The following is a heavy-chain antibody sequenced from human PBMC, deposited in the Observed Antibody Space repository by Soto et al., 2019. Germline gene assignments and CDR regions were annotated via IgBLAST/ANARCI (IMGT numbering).Heavy chain of an antibody. CDR2: ISGSGGST. CDR1: GFTFSSSP. V-gene: IGHV3-23*01. Sequence: GGSLRLSCAAPGFTFSSSPMSWVRQAPGKGLEWVSAISGSGGSTYYADSVKGRFTISRDNSKNTLYLQMNSLRAEDTAVYYCAKETWRSSSWYAFDYWGQGTLVTVSS. D-gene: IGHD6-13*01. J-gene: IGHJ4*02. CDR3: AKETWRSSSWYAFDY.